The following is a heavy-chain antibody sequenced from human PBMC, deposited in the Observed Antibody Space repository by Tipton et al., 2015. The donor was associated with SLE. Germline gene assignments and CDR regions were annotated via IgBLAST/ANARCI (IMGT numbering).Heavy chain of an antibody. D-gene: IGHD4-11*01. Sequence: LRLSCAVYGGSISSSSSYYWAWIRQPPGKGVEWIGEINHRGSTNYNPSLKSRVTISVDTSKNQFSLKLSSVTAADTAVYYCARTSNYYYYYYYVMDVWGQGTTVTVSS. CDR1: GGSISSSSSYY. J-gene: IGHJ6*02. CDR2: INHRGST. V-gene: IGHV4-34*01. CDR3: ARTSNYYYYYYYVMDV.